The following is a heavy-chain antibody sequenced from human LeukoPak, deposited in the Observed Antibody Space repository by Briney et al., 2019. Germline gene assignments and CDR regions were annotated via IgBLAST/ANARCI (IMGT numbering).Heavy chain of an antibody. Sequence: SETLSLTCTVSGGSISSYYWSWIRQPPGKGLEWIGYIYYSGSTNYNPSLKSRVTISVYTSKNQFSLKLSSVTAADTAVYYCARLLSGSYLDYYYYGMDVWGQGTTVTVSS. CDR2: IYYSGST. J-gene: IGHJ6*02. D-gene: IGHD1-26*01. CDR3: ARLLSGSYLDYYYYGMDV. V-gene: IGHV4-59*08. CDR1: GGSISSYY.